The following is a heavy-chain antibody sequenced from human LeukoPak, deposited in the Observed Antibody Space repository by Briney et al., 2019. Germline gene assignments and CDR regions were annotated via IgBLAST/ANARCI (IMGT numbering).Heavy chain of an antibody. CDR1: GGSISSSSYY. D-gene: IGHD6-19*01. Sequence: SETLSLTCTVSGGSISSSSYYWGWIRQPPGKGLEWIGSIYYSGSTYYNPSLKSRVTISVDTSKSQFSLKLSSVTAADTAVYYCARPSYSSGWPDYWGQGTLVTVSS. J-gene: IGHJ4*02. CDR2: IYYSGST. V-gene: IGHV4-39*01. CDR3: ARPSYSSGWPDY.